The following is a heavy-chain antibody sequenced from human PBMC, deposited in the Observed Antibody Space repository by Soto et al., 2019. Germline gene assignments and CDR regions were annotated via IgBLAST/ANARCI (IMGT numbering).Heavy chain of an antibody. CDR1: GFTVSSNY. J-gene: IGHJ4*02. D-gene: IGHD2-15*01. Sequence: GESLKISCAASGFTVSSNYMSWVRQAPGKGLEWVSVIYSGGSTYYADSVKGRFTISRHNSKNTLYLQMNSLRAEDTAVYYCARGGGSSSFDYWGQGTLVTVSS. CDR3: ARGGGSSSFDY. V-gene: IGHV3-66*01. CDR2: IYSGGST.